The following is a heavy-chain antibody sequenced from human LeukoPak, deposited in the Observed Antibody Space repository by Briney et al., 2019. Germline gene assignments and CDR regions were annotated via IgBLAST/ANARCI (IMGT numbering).Heavy chain of an antibody. D-gene: IGHD3-22*01. J-gene: IGHJ4*02. CDR2: IYSGGST. V-gene: IGHV3-66*02. CDR3: ARVGDSSGYLYYFDY. Sequence: PGGSLRLSCAASGFTVSSNYMSWVRQAPGKGLEWVSVIYSGGSTYYADSVKGRFTISRDNSKNTLYLQMNSLRAEDTAVYYCARVGDSSGYLYYFDYWGQGTLVTVSS. CDR1: GFTVSSNY.